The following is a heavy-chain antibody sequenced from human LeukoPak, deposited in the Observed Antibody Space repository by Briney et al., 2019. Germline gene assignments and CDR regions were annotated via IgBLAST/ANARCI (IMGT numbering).Heavy chain of an antibody. CDR3: ARGRIQWLAEINWFDP. J-gene: IGHJ5*02. CDR1: GGSISSSSYY. D-gene: IGHD6-19*01. CDR2: IYYSGST. V-gene: IGHV4-39*07. Sequence: PSETLSLTCTVSGGSISSSSYYWGWIRQPPGKGLEWIGSIYYSGSTYYNPSLKSRVTISVDTSKNQFSLKLSSVTAADTAVYYCARGRIQWLAEINWFDPWGQGTLVTVSS.